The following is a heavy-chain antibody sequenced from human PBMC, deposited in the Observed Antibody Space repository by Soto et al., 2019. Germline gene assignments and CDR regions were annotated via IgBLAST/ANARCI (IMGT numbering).Heavy chain of an antibody. CDR2: INPNSGGT. Sequence: GASVKVSCKASGYTFTGYYMHWVRQAPGQGLEWMGWINPNSGGTNYAQKFQGRVTMTRDTSISTAYMELSRLRSDDTAVYYCARERIAAAYTVDYYYYYGMDVWGQGTTVTVSS. CDR3: ARERIAAAYTVDYYYYYGMDV. D-gene: IGHD6-13*01. CDR1: GYTFTGYY. V-gene: IGHV1-2*02. J-gene: IGHJ6*02.